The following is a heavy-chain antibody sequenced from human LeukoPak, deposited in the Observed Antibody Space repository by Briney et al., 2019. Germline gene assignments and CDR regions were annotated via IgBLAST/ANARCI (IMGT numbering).Heavy chain of an antibody. CDR1: GGSISSYY. J-gene: IGHJ4*02. Sequence: SVTLSLTCTVSGGSISSYYWSWIRQPPGKGLEWIGYIYYSGSTNYNPSLKSRVTISVDTSKNQFSLKLSSVTAADTAVYYCARRSYSSGWRPFDYWGQGTLVTVSS. D-gene: IGHD6-19*01. CDR2: IYYSGST. V-gene: IGHV4-59*08. CDR3: ARRSYSSGWRPFDY.